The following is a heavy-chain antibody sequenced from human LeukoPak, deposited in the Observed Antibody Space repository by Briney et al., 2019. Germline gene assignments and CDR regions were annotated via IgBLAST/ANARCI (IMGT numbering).Heavy chain of an antibody. CDR1: GYTFTSYG. V-gene: IGHV1-18*01. Sequence: GASVKVSCKASGYTFTSYGIIWVRQAPGQGLEWMGWISAYNGNTNYAQKLQGRVTMTTDTSTSTAYMELRSLRSDDTAVYYCASRIVGAASDAFDIWGQGTMVTVSS. CDR2: ISAYNGNT. D-gene: IGHD1-26*01. CDR3: ASRIVGAASDAFDI. J-gene: IGHJ3*02.